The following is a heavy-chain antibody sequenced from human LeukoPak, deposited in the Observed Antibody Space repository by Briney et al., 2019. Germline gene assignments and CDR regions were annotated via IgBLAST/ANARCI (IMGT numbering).Heavy chain of an antibody. J-gene: IGHJ4*02. V-gene: IGHV3-7*01. CDR3: ARNRGGQQFDC. CDR2: INTDGSTT. D-gene: IGHD3-10*01. Sequence: GGSLRLSCAASGFTFSDYWIDWVRQAPGQGLEWVANINTDGSTTNYVESVRGRFTISRVNTRNSLSLQMNNLRDEDTAVYYCARNRGGQQFDCWGQGTLLTVSS. CDR1: GFTFSDYW.